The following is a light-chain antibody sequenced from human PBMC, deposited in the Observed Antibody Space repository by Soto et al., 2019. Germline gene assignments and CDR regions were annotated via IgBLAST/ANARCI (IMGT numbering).Light chain of an antibody. CDR3: QQRSNWPTIT. V-gene: IGKV3-11*01. Sequence: FTQSPASPSVSSGDIANLSGRSSQSVSSYLAWFQQKPGQAPRLLIYDASNRADGIQARFSGSGFGTDFTLNISSLEPEDAAVYYCQQRSNWPTITVGPGT. J-gene: IGKJ5*01. CDR2: DAS. CDR1: QSVSSY.